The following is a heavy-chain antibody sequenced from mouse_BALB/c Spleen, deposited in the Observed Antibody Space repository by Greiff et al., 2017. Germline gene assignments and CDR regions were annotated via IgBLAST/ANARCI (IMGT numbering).Heavy chain of an antibody. D-gene: IGHD2-3*01. V-gene: IGHV1-54*01. CDR3: GDGYYGAY. CDR1: GYAFTNYL. CDR2: INPGSGGT. Sequence: VQLQQSGAELVRPGTSVKVSCKASGYAFTNYLIEWVKQRPGQGLEWIGVINPGSGGTNYNEKFKGKATLTADKSSSTAYMQLSSLTSEDTAVYYCGDGYYGAYWGQGTLVTVSA. J-gene: IGHJ3*01.